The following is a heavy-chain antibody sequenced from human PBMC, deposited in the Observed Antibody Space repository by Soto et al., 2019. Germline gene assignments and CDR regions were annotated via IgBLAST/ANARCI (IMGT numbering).Heavy chain of an antibody. D-gene: IGHD1-1*01. Sequence: GGSLRLSCAAAGFMFSNHGMHWVRQAPGKGLEWVAVIWSDGNNKYYADSVKGRFTISRDNSKNTVYLQMDSLRAEDTAVYYCVRGDNWNDEASDYWGQGTLVTVSS. V-gene: IGHV3-33*01. J-gene: IGHJ4*02. CDR1: GFMFSNHG. CDR3: VRGDNWNDEASDY. CDR2: IWSDGNNK.